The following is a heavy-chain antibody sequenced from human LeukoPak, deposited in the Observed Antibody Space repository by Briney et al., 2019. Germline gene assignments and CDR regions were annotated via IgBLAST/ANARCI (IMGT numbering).Heavy chain of an antibody. V-gene: IGHV1-24*01. D-gene: IGHD3-10*01. Sequence: ASVKVSYKVSVYTLTELSMHWVRQAPGKGLEWMGGFDPEDGETIYAQKFQGRVTMTEDTSTDTAYMELSSLRSEDTAVYYCATRGSGSYYLHWGQGTLVTVSS. J-gene: IGHJ4*02. CDR3: ATRGSGSYYLH. CDR1: VYTLTELS. CDR2: FDPEDGET.